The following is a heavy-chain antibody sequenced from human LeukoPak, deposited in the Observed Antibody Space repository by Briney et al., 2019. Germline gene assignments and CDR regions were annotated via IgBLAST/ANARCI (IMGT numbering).Heavy chain of an antibody. D-gene: IGHD1-26*01. CDR3: TRGSLSGSSRDY. V-gene: IGHV1-8*01. CDR1: GYTFTSYD. CDR2: MNPNTGDT. Sequence: ASVKVSCKASGYTFTSYDINWVRQATGQGLEWMGWMNPNTGDTGYAQKFQGRVTMTRNTSIDTAYMELSGLRSEDTAVYYCTRGSLSGSSRDYWGQGTLDTVSS. J-gene: IGHJ4*02.